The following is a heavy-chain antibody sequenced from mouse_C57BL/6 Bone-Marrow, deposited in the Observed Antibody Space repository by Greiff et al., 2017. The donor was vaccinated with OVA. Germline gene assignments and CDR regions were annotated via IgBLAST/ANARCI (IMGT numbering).Heavy chain of an antibody. CDR2: IYPRSGNT. CDR1: GYTFTSYG. D-gene: IGHD3-3*01. Sequence: VQRVESGAELARPGASVKLSCKASGYTFTSYGLSWVKQSTGQGLEWIGEIYPRSGNTYYNEKFKGQATLTADKSSSTAYIKLRSLTSEDSAVYFCARDGTGFAYWGQGTLVTVSA. J-gene: IGHJ3*01. CDR3: ARDGTGFAY. V-gene: IGHV1-81*01.